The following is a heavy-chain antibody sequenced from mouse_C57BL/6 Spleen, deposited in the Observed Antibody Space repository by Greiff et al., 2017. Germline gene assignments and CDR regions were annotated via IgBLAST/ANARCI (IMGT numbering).Heavy chain of an antibody. V-gene: IGHV1-64*01. CDR1: GYTFTSYW. J-gene: IGHJ1*03. Sequence: QVQLKQPGAELVKPGASVKLSCKASGYTFTSYWMHWVKQRPGQGLEWIGMIHPNSGSTNYNEKFKSKAKLTVDKSSSTAYMQLNSLTSEDSAVYYCARSGGYPLGYFDVWGTGTTVTVSS. CDR2: IHPNSGST. D-gene: IGHD2-2*01. CDR3: ARSGGYPLGYFDV.